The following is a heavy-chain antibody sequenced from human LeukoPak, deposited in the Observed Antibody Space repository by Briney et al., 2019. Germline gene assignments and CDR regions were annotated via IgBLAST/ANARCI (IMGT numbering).Heavy chain of an antibody. J-gene: IGHJ5*02. Sequence: SQTLSLTWAISGDSVSNNGASWNWIRQSPSRGLEWLGRTYYRTRWYFDYAVSVRSRATINPDTSKNQFSLQLDSVTPEDTAVYYCARGGAGWYVSVFDPWGQGTLVTVSS. CDR3: ARGGAGWYVSVFDP. D-gene: IGHD6-19*01. CDR2: TYYRTRWYF. CDR1: GDSVSNNGAS. V-gene: IGHV6-1*01.